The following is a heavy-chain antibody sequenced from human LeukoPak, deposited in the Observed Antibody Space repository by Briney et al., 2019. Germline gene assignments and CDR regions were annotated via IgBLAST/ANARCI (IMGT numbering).Heavy chain of an antibody. CDR1: GFTFSSYA. D-gene: IGHD4-23*01. Sequence: PGRSLRLSCAASGFTFSSYAMHWARQAPGKGLEWVAVISYDGSNKYYADSVKGRFTISRDNSKNTLYLQMNSLRAEDTAVYYCARELNAGYSIYYYYYYGMDVWGQGTTVTVSS. CDR3: ARELNAGYSIYYYYYYGMDV. J-gene: IGHJ6*02. CDR2: ISYDGSNK. V-gene: IGHV3-30*04.